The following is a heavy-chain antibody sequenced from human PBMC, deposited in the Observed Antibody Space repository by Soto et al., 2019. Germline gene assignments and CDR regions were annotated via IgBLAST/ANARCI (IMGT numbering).Heavy chain of an antibody. CDR2: IYPGDSDT. J-gene: IGHJ3*02. V-gene: IGHV5-51*01. Sequence: GESLKISCKGSGYSFTSYWIGWVRQMPGKGLEWMGIIYPGDSDTRYSPSFQGQVNISADKSISTDYLQWSSLMASDTAMYYFAFPIVVAGALHPPVLDVFDIWGQGSLVTVSS. CDR3: AFPIVVAGALHPPVLDVFDI. CDR1: GYSFTSYW. D-gene: IGHD6-19*01.